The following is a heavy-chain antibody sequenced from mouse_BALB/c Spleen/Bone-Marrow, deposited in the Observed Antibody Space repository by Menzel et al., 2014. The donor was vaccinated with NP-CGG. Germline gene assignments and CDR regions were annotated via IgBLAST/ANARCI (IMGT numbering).Heavy chain of an antibody. D-gene: IGHD1-1*02. V-gene: IGHV1-84*02. CDR3: PFGGYAMDY. J-gene: IGHJ4*01. CDR2: IYPGNGYS. Sequence: VQRVESGPELVKPGASVKISYKASDYTFTDYYINWVKQKPGQGLEWIGWIYPGNGYSKYSEKFKGKATLTVDTSSSTASMQLSSLTSEDTAVYFCPFGGYAMDYWGQGTSVTVSS. CDR1: DYTFTDYY.